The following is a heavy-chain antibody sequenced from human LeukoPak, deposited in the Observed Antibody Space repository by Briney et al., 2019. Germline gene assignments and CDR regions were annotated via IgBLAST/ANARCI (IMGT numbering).Heavy chain of an antibody. J-gene: IGHJ4*02. V-gene: IGHV3-30*02. CDR1: GFTFSSYG. CDR2: IRYDGSNK. CDR3: AKELSTTGYSSSWYTFDY. D-gene: IGHD6-13*01. Sequence: GGSLRLSCAVSGFTFSSYGMHWVRQAPGKGLEWVAFIRYDGSNKYYADSVKGRFTISRDNSKNTLYLQMNSLRAEDTAVYYCAKELSTTGYSSSWYTFDYWGQGTLVTVSS.